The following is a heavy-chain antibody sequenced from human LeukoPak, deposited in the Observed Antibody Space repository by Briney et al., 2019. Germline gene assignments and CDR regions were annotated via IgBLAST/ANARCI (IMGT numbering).Heavy chain of an antibody. V-gene: IGHV4-59*01. CDR1: GGSISSYY. D-gene: IGHD3-22*01. Sequence: SETLSLTCTVSGGSISSYYWNWIRQPPGKGLEWIGYIYHSGSTNYNPSLKSRVTISVDTSKNQFSLKLTSLTAADTAVYYCARAGVSSGYWSLWGQGTLVTVSS. CDR2: IYHSGST. J-gene: IGHJ4*02. CDR3: ARAGVSSGYWSL.